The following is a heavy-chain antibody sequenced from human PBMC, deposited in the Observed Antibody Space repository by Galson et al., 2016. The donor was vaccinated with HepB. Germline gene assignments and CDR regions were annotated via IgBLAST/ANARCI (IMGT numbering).Heavy chain of an antibody. CDR1: GYTFPKYT. Sequence: SVKVSCKASGYTFPKYTMNWVRQAPGQGLEWMGWIDTNTGTSMNAPGFTGRFVLSLDISVSTASLQINSLEAEDTAVYYCACQIGTGMSWWRYYYGMDVWGQGTTVTVSS. CDR2: IDTNTGTS. D-gene: IGHD2-15*01. CDR3: ACQIGTGMSWWRYYYGMDV. V-gene: IGHV7-4-1*02. J-gene: IGHJ6*02.